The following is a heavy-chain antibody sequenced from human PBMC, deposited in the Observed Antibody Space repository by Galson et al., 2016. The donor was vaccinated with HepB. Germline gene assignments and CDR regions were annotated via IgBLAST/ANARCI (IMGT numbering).Heavy chain of an antibody. Sequence: SLRLSCAASGFPFSSYWMSWVRQAPGKGLEWVANIEQDGSEKYYVDSVKGRFTISRDNAKNSLFLQMNSLRAEDTAVYYCARDSPDFWSGFNDYWGQGTLATVSS. CDR3: ARDSPDFWSGFNDY. J-gene: IGHJ4*02. D-gene: IGHD3-3*01. CDR2: IEQDGSEK. V-gene: IGHV3-7*01. CDR1: GFPFSSYW.